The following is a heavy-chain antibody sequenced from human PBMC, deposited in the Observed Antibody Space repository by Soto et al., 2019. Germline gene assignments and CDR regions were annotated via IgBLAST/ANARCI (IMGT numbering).Heavy chain of an antibody. D-gene: IGHD3-3*01. Sequence: ASVEVACKASCYTLNNYVVIWVRHAPLQWLELMGFISAQTVNTKYAEKLQGRVIMTTDTSTSTAYMELRSLRSDDTAFYYCARDRFDFLRRPREGLDVWGPAHTVTLSS. CDR3: ARDRFDFLRRPREGLDV. V-gene: IGHV1-18*04. CDR2: ISAQTVNT. J-gene: IGHJ6*02. CDR1: CYTLNNYV.